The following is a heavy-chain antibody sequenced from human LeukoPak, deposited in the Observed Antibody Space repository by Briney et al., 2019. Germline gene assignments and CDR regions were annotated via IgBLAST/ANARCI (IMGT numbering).Heavy chain of an antibody. D-gene: IGHD3-10*01. CDR2: IYYSGST. CDR3: ARVGYFYYYYGMDV. CDR1: GGSISSGDYY. V-gene: IGHV4-30-4*01. J-gene: IGHJ6*02. Sequence: SETLSLTCTVSGGSISSGDYYWSWIRQPPGKGLEWIGYIYYSGSTYYNPSLKSRVTMSVDTSKNQFSLKLSSVTAADTAVYYCARVGYFYYYYGMDVWGQGTTVTVSS.